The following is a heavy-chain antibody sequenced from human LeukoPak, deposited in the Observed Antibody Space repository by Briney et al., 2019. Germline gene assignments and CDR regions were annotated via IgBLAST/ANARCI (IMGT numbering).Heavy chain of an antibody. CDR1: GGSISSYY. J-gene: IGHJ4*02. Sequence: PSETLSLTCTVSGGSISSYYWSWIRQPPGKGLEWIGYICYSGSTNYNPSLKSRVTISVDTSKNQFSLKLSSVTAADTAVYYCARIYSSSWYGAPFDYWGQGTPVTVSS. V-gene: IGHV4-59*01. D-gene: IGHD6-13*01. CDR3: ARIYSSSWYGAPFDY. CDR2: ICYSGST.